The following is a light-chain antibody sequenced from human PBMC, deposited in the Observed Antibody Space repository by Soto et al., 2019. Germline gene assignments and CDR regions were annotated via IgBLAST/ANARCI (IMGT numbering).Light chain of an antibody. J-gene: IGKJ2*01. V-gene: IGKV4-1*01. CDR3: QQSYNPPYT. Sequence: DIVMTQSPDSLAVSLGERATINCKSNRTLFYPSNNKTYLAWYQQKAGQPPKLLIYWASMRESGVPDRFSGSGSGTDFTLTISSLQAEDGAIFYCQQSYNPPYTFGQGTKLELK. CDR2: WAS. CDR1: RTLFYPSNNKTY.